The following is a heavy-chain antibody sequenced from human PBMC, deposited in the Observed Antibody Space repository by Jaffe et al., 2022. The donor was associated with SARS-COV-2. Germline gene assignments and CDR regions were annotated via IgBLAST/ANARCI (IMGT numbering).Heavy chain of an antibody. V-gene: IGHV3-49*03. CDR1: GFTFGDYA. Sequence: EAQLVESGGGLVQPGRSLRLSCTASGFTFGDYAMSWFRQAPGKGLEWVGLIRSKAYGGTTEYVASVKGRFTISRDDSRSIAYLQMDSLKTEDTAVYYCCRAPHRQLEDGSGHYYRWYFENWGQGTLVTVSS. J-gene: IGHJ4*02. CDR2: IRSKAYGGTT. CDR3: CRAPHRQLEDGSGHYYRWYFEN. D-gene: IGHD3-22*01.